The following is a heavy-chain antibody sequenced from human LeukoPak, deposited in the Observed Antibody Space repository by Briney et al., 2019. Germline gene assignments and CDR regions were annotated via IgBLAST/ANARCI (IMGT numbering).Heavy chain of an antibody. D-gene: IGHD3-10*01. J-gene: IGHJ6*03. CDR3: ARAAKSGGLLCYYYYMDV. CDR1: GYTFTGYY. V-gene: IGHV1-2*02. Sequence: ASVKVSCKASGYTFTGYYMHWVRQAPGQGLEWMGWINPNSGGTNYAQKFQGRVTMTRDTSISTAYMELSRLRSDDTAVYYCARAAKSGGLLCYYYYMDVWGKGTTVTVSS. CDR2: INPNSGGT.